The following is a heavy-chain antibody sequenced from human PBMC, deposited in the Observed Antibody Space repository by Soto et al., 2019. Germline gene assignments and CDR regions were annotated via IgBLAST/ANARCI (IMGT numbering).Heavy chain of an antibody. CDR1: GFTFSNAW. Sequence: PGGSLRLSCAASGFTFSNAWMSWVRQAPGKGLEWVGRIKSKTDGGTTDYAAPVKGRFTISRDDSKNTLYLQMNSLKTEDTAVYYCELSGRGYSYGYSDYWGQGTLVTVSS. CDR2: IKSKTDGGTT. J-gene: IGHJ4*02. CDR3: ELSGRGYSYGYSDY. V-gene: IGHV3-15*01. D-gene: IGHD5-18*01.